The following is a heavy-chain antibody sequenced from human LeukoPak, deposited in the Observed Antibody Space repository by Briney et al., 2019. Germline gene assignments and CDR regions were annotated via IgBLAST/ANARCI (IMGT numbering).Heavy chain of an antibody. D-gene: IGHD3-10*01. Sequence: PSGGSLRLSCAASGFTFSSYSMNWVRQAPGKGLEWVSYISSSSSTIYYADSVKGRFTISRDNAKNSLYLQMNSLRAEDTAVYYCARDPDFIWFGDGGGYWGQGTLVTVSS. V-gene: IGHV3-48*04. CDR2: ISSSSSTI. CDR3: ARDPDFIWFGDGGGY. CDR1: GFTFSSYS. J-gene: IGHJ4*02.